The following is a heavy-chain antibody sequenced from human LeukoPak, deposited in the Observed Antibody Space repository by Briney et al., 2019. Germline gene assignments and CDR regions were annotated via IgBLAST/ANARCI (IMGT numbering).Heavy chain of an antibody. CDR3: AKGLRYFDWLPPEDY. J-gene: IGHJ4*02. V-gene: IGHV3-74*01. CDR2: INPDGSTT. Sequence: PGGSLRLSCAASGFTFSRYWIHWVRQAPGKGLEWVSRINPDGSTTTYADSVKGRFTISRDNSKNTLYLQMNSLRAEDTAVYYCAKGLRYFDWLPPEDYWGQGTLVTVSS. D-gene: IGHD3-9*01. CDR1: GFTFSRYW.